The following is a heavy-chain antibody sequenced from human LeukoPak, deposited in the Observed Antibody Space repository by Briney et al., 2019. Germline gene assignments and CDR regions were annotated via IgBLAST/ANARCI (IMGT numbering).Heavy chain of an antibody. V-gene: IGHV1-2*02. Sequence: GASVKVSCKASGYTFTGYYMHWVRQAPGQGLEWMGWINPNSGGTNYAQKFQGRVTMTRDTSISTAYMELSRLRSDVTAVYYCARASAGYSSSWYVGWGQGTLVTVSS. CDR1: GYTFTGYY. CDR2: INPNSGGT. CDR3: ARASAGYSSSWYVG. J-gene: IGHJ4*02. D-gene: IGHD6-13*01.